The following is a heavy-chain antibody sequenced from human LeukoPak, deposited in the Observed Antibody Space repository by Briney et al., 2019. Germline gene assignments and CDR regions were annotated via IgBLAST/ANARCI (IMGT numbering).Heavy chain of an antibody. V-gene: IGHV3-7*01. D-gene: IGHD3-3*01. Sequence: GGSLRLSCAASGFTFSSYWMTWLRQAPGKGLEWVANIQHDGSDQYYEDSVKGRFTISRDNAKDSLFLQMNSLRAEDTAVYYCAREEGRITIFGVVKSIDYWGQGTLVTVSS. CDR1: GFTFSSYW. J-gene: IGHJ4*02. CDR3: AREEGRITIFGVVKSIDY. CDR2: IQHDGSDQ.